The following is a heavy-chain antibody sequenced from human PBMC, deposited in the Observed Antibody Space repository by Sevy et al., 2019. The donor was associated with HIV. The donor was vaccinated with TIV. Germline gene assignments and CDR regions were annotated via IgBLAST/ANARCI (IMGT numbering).Heavy chain of an antibody. D-gene: IGHD6-13*01. J-gene: IGHJ4*02. Sequence: ASVKVSCKASGYTFTGYYMHWVLQAPGQGLEWMGWINPNSGGTDYAQKFQGRVTMTRDTSISIAYMELSRLRSDDTAVYFCAKDRWGIAAAGTGVFDYWGQRALVTVSS. CDR3: AKDRWGIAAAGTGVFDY. CDR2: INPNSGGT. CDR1: GYTFTGYY. V-gene: IGHV1-2*02.